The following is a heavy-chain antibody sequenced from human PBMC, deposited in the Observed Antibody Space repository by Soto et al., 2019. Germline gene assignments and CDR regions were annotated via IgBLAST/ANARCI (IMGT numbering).Heavy chain of an antibody. CDR3: ARGPNCSSASCYDAFDI. Sequence: NPSETLSLTCTVSGGSISSGGYYWSWIRQHPGKGLEWIGYIYYSGSTYYNPSLKSRVTISVDTSKNQFSLKLSSVTAADTAVYYCARGPNCSSASCYDAFDIWGQGTMVTVSS. V-gene: IGHV4-31*03. CDR1: GGSISSGGYY. D-gene: IGHD2-2*01. CDR2: IYYSGST. J-gene: IGHJ3*02.